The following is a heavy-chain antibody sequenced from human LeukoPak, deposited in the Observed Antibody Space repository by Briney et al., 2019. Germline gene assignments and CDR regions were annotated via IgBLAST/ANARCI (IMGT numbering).Heavy chain of an antibody. CDR1: GFTFSSYA. Sequence: PGGSLRRYCAASGFTFSSYAMSWVRQAPGHGLEWVSAISGSGGSTYYADSVKGRFTISRDNSKNTMYLQMNSLRAEDTAVYYCAKRQVYDFWSGYFPSDYWGQGTLVTVSS. V-gene: IGHV3-23*01. D-gene: IGHD3-3*01. J-gene: IGHJ4*02. CDR2: ISGSGGST. CDR3: AKRQVYDFWSGYFPSDY.